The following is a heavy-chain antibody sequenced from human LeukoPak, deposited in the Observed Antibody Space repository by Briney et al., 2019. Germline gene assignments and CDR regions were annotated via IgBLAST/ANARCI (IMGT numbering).Heavy chain of an antibody. CDR3: ASGRQQLAHYGMDV. Sequence: SETLSLTCTVSGGSISSGTYYWSWIRQPAGKGLEWIGRIYSSGSTTYNPSLRGRVTISLDTSRNQFSLTLSSVTAADTAVYYCASGRQQLAHYGMDVWGQGTTVTVSS. D-gene: IGHD6-13*01. CDR2: IYSSGST. CDR1: GGSISSGTYY. V-gene: IGHV4-61*10. J-gene: IGHJ6*02.